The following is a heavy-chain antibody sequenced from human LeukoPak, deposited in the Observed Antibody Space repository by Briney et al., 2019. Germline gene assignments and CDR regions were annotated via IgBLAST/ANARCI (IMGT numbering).Heavy chain of an antibody. D-gene: IGHD3-10*01. J-gene: IGHJ3*02. CDR3: AKGKTYLDAFDI. V-gene: IGHV3-23*01. CDR1: GFTFSSYA. Sequence: GGSLRLSCAASGFTFSSYAMSWVRQAPGKGLEWFSAISGSSGSSYYADSVKGRFTISRDNSKNTLYPQMSSLRAEDTAVYYCAKGKTYLDAFDIWGQGTMVTVSS. CDR2: ISGSSGSS.